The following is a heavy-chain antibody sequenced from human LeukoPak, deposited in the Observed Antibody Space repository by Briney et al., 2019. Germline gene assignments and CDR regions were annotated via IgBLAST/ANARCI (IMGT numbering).Heavy chain of an antibody. CDR1: GGSISSSNW. Sequence: PSGTLSLTCAVSGGSISSSNWWSWVRQPPGKGLEWIGEIYHSGSTNYNPSLKSRVTISVDNSKNQFSLKLSSVTAADTAVYYCARQSSWYGGVDYWGQGTLVTVSS. J-gene: IGHJ4*02. CDR2: IYHSGST. CDR3: ARQSSWYGGVDY. V-gene: IGHV4-4*02. D-gene: IGHD6-19*01.